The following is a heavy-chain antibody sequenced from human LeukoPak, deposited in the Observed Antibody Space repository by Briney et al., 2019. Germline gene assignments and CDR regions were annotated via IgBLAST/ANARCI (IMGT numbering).Heavy chain of an antibody. Sequence: ASVKVSCKASGYTFTSDGITWVRQAPGQGLEWMGWISAYNGNTNYAQKLQGRVTMTTDTSTSTAYMELSSLRSEDTAVYYCANLRSSSWYVGYYGMDVWGQGTTVTVSS. CDR1: GYTFTSDG. D-gene: IGHD6-13*01. CDR2: ISAYNGNT. V-gene: IGHV1-18*01. CDR3: ANLRSSSWYVGYYGMDV. J-gene: IGHJ6*02.